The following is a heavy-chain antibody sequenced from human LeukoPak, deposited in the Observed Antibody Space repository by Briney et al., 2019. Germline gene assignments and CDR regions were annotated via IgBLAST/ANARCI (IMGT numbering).Heavy chain of an antibody. CDR3: ARRGGLRYFDY. CDR1: GGSISSYY. D-gene: IGHD3-9*01. Sequence: ASETLSLTCTVSGGSISSYYWSWIRQPPGKGLEWIGYIYYSGSTNYNPSLKSRVTISVDTSKNQFSLKLSSVTAADTAVYYCARRGGLRYFDYWGQGTLVTVSS. V-gene: IGHV4-59*12. CDR2: IYYSGST. J-gene: IGHJ4*02.